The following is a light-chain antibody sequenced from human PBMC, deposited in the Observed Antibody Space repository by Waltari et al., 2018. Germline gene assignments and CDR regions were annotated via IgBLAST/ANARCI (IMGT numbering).Light chain of an antibody. CDR1: QSVRVY. J-gene: IGKJ1*01. CDR3: QQYGSSPRT. CDR2: DTS. V-gene: IGKV3-11*01. Sequence: EIVLTQSPATLSLSPGERATLSCRASQSVRVYLAWYQQKPGQAPRLLIYDTSNRASGTPDRFSGSGSGTDFSLSISSLEPEDFAVYYCQQYGSSPRTFGQGTKVEIK.